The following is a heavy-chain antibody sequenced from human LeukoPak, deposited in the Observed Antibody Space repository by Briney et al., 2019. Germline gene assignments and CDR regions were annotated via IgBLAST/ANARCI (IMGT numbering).Heavy chain of an antibody. V-gene: IGHV3-21*01. D-gene: IGHD5-18*01. Sequence: GGSLRLSCAASGFTFSSYTMNWVRQAPGKGLEWVSSISSSSTYINYADSVKGRFTVSRDNAKNSLYLQMNSLRAEDTAVYYCARHLSGVTGYTYGRGIDYWGQGTLVTVSS. CDR3: ARHLSGVTGYTYGRGIDY. CDR2: ISSSSTYI. CDR1: GFTFSSYT. J-gene: IGHJ4*02.